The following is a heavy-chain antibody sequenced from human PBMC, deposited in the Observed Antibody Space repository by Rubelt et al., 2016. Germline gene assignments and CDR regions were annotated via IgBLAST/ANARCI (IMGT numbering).Heavy chain of an antibody. CDR2: INQDGSEN. V-gene: IGHV3-7*01. CDR3: AGGAGWLIDN. CDR1: GFTFGSYW. Sequence: EVQLVESWGGLVPPGGSLRLSCAASGFTFGSYWMKWFRQAPRKELEWVANINQDGSENYYVDSVRGRLYIARDNAKNSLSLQRDSRRAEETAVYYCAGGAGWLIDNWGQGTLVTVSS. J-gene: IGHJ4*02. D-gene: IGHD6-19*01.